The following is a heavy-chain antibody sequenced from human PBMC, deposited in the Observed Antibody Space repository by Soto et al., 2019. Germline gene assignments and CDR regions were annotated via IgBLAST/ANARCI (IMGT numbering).Heavy chain of an antibody. CDR1: GYSFTSYW. D-gene: IGHD4-4*01. J-gene: IGHJ1*01. CDR3: ARPLDYSNLDFQH. V-gene: IGHV5-10-1*01. CDR2: IDPSDSYT. Sequence: PGESLKISCKGSGYSFTSYWISWVRQMPGKGLEWMGRIDPSDSYTNYSPSFQGHVTISADKSISTAYLQWSSLKASDTAMYYCARPLDYSNLDFQHWGQGTMVTVSS.